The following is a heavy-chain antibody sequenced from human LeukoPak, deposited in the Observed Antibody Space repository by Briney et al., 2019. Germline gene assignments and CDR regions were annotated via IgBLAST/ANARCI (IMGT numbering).Heavy chain of an antibody. V-gene: IGHV4-39*07. Sequence: SETLSLTCSVSGDSFRSVKDYWAWIRQPPGKGLEWIASGDYSGGTYYNPSLESRVTISADMSKNQISLKLNSVTAADTAVYYCASAVIEDIVVVPAAIWFDPWGQGTLVTVSS. CDR1: GDSFRSVKDY. J-gene: IGHJ5*02. CDR3: ASAVIEDIVVVPAAIWFDP. CDR2: GDYSGGT. D-gene: IGHD2-2*01.